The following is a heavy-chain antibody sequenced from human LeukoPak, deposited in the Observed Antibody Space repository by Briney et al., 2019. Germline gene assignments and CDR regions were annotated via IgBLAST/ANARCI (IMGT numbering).Heavy chain of an antibody. CDR1: GYTFTSYG. Sequence: ASVKVSCKASGYTFTSYGISWVRRAPGQGLEWMGWISAYNGNTNYAQKLQGRVTMTTDTSTSTAYMELRSLRSDDTAAYYCARDYRVSWGTTDYFDYWGQGTLVTVSS. V-gene: IGHV1-18*01. D-gene: IGHD3-16*01. J-gene: IGHJ4*02. CDR2: ISAYNGNT. CDR3: ARDYRVSWGTTDYFDY.